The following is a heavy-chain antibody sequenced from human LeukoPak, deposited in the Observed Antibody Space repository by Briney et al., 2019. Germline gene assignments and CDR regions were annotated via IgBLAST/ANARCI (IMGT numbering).Heavy chain of an antibody. Sequence: PGESLRLSCAASGFTFSSYSMNWVRQAPGKGLEWVSPISSSSSYIYYADSVKGRFTISRDNAKNSLYLQMNSLRAEDTAVYYCARIPSPNIYRSGFLDYWGQGTLVTVSS. J-gene: IGHJ4*02. CDR1: GFTFSSYS. D-gene: IGHD6-19*01. V-gene: IGHV3-21*01. CDR2: ISSSSSYI. CDR3: ARIPSPNIYRSGFLDY.